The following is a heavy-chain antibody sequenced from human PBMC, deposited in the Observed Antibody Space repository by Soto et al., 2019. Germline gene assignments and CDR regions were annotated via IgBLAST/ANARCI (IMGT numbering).Heavy chain of an antibody. V-gene: IGHV1-18*01. J-gene: IGHJ4*02. CDR2: IRAYNGNT. CDR3: ARDAPPADY. CDR1: GYTFASYA. Sequence: ASVKVSCKASGYTFASYAISWMRQAPGQGLEWMGWIRAYNGNTNYAQKLQGRVTMTTDTSTSTAYMELRSLRSDDTAVYYCARDAPPADYWGQGTLVTVSS.